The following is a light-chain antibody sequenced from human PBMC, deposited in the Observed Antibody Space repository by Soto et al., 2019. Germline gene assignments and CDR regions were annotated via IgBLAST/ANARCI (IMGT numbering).Light chain of an antibody. CDR1: QSVSSTY. CDR2: GTS. Sequence: EIVLTQSPGTLSLSPGERATLYCRASQSVSSTYLTWFQQKPGQAPRLLIYGTSIRATGIPDRFSGSGSGTDFTLTISRLEPEDSALYFCQQYASMPPAYPFGQGTKVEIK. CDR3: QQYASMPPAYP. J-gene: IGKJ2*01. V-gene: IGKV3-20*01.